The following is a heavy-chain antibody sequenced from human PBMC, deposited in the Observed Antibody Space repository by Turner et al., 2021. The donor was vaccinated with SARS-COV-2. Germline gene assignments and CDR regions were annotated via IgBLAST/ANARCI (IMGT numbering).Heavy chain of an antibody. Sequence: QVQLVQSGAEVKKPGASVKVSCKASGYTFTSYGISWVRQAPGQGLGWMGWISVYNSNTNYAQRLQGRVTMTTDTSTSTVYMELRSLRSDDTAVYYCARLRYYGSGSYLALPDYGMDVWGQGTTVTVSS. CDR3: ARLRYYGSGSYLALPDYGMDV. J-gene: IGHJ6*02. CDR1: GYTFTSYG. V-gene: IGHV1-18*01. D-gene: IGHD3-10*01. CDR2: ISVYNSNT.